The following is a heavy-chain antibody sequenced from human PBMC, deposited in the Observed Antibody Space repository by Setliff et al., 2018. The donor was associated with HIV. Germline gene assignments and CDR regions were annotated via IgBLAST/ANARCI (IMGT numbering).Heavy chain of an antibody. CDR3: ARARGPPLPVLDF. V-gene: IGHV4-39*07. D-gene: IGHD3-10*01. Sequence: SETLSLTCTVSGGSITTTNYYWGWVRQPPGKGLEWIGVIYYRGSAYYNLSLQSRVTLSVDTSKNSFSLHLTSVTAADTAVYFCARARGPPLPVLDFWGPGTLVTVSS. CDR2: IYYRGSA. J-gene: IGHJ4*02. CDR1: GGSITTTNYY.